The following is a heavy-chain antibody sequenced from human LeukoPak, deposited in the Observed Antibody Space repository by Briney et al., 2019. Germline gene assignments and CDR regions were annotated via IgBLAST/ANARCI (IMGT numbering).Heavy chain of an antibody. CDR2: IRQDGNKI. D-gene: IGHD2-2*01. CDR3: TTDQEDIVVAPAALGFDY. V-gene: IGHV3-7*03. CDR1: GFIFSTYW. J-gene: IGHJ4*02. Sequence: PGGSLRLSCAASGFIFSTYWMSWVRQAPGKGLEWVANIRQDGNKIYYVDSVKGRFTISRDNAKNSLYLQMHNLRAEDTAVYYCTTDQEDIVVAPAALGFDYWGQGTLVTVSS.